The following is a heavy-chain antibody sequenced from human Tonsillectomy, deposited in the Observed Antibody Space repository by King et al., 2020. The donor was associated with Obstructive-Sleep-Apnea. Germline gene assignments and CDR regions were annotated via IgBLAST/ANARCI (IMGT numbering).Heavy chain of an antibody. CDR2: MYYSGSA. Sequence: QVQLQESGPGLVKPSETLSLTCTGSADSISNFYWSWIRQPPGKGLEWIGYMYYSGSANYNPSLKSRVTMSVDTSKNHCSLKLSAVTAADTAVYYCARWAGTTTMVRWYFDLWGRGTLLPVSS. J-gene: IGHJ2*01. CDR3: ARWAGTTTMVRWYFDL. D-gene: IGHD3-10*01. V-gene: IGHV4-59*08. CDR1: ADSISNFY.